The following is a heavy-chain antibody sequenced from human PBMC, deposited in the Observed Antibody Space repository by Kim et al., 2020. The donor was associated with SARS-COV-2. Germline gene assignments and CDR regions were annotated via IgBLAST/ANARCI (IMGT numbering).Heavy chain of an antibody. CDR2: TI. V-gene: IGHV3-11*04. J-gene: IGHJ4*02. CDR3: ASRLAAAGDY. D-gene: IGHD6-13*01. Sequence: TIYYADSVKGRFTISRDNAKNSLYLQMNSLRAEDTAVYYCASRLAAAGDYWGQGTLVTVSS.